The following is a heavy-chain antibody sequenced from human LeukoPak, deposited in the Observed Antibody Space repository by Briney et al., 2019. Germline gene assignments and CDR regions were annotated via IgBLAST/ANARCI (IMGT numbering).Heavy chain of an antibody. D-gene: IGHD1-26*01. CDR2: IYPGDSGP. V-gene: IGHV5-51*01. Sequence: GVSLKISCKVSGYSFTSYCIGWVRQMPGKGLEWMGIIYPGDSGPTYSPSFQGQVTISVDESINTAYLQWSSLQASDTAMYYCGMSGDRVPLQDDVFDVWGQGTMVTVST. CDR3: GMSGDRVPLQDDVFDV. J-gene: IGHJ3*01. CDR1: GYSFTSYC.